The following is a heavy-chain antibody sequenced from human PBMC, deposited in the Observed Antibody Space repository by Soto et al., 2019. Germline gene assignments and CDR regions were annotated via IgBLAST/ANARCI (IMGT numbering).Heavy chain of an antibody. J-gene: IGHJ5*02. CDR1: GYTFTNYG. V-gene: IGHV1-18*01. CDR2: ISAYTDNP. D-gene: IGHD2-2*01. CDR3: ARVIPGAEAWFGP. Sequence: GXSVKVSCTASGYTFTNYGFTWVRQAPGQGLEWMGWISAYTDNPNYAQKFQGRVTMTIDTSTTTAYMDLRSLTSDDTAVYYCARVIPGAEAWFGPWGQGTLVTVSS.